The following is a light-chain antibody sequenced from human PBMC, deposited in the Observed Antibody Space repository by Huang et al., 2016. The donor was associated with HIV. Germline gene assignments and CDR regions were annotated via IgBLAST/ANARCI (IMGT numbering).Light chain of an antibody. Sequence: EIVMTQSPLSLPVTPGEPASISCRSSQSLLHSNGYNYLDCYLQKPGQSPHLLIDLGSKRASGVPDMFSGSGSGTDFTLNISRVEADDVGIYYCMQALQTPVFGPGTRVDIK. CDR3: MQALQTPV. J-gene: IGKJ3*01. V-gene: IGKV2-28*01. CDR1: QSLLHSNGYNY. CDR2: LGS.